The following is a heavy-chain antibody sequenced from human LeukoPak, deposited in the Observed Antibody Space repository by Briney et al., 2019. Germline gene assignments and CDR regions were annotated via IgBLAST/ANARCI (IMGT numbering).Heavy chain of an antibody. CDR1: GFTFSSYG. J-gene: IGHJ4*02. CDR2: ISYDGSNK. D-gene: IGHD4-17*01. CDR3: ARDIRHPSYYFDY. Sequence: TGGSLRLSCAASGFTFSSYGMHWVRQAPGKGLEWVAVISYDGSNKYYADSVKGRFTISRDNSKNTLYLQMNSLRAEDTAVYYCARDIRHPSYYFDYWGQGTLVTVSS. V-gene: IGHV3-33*05.